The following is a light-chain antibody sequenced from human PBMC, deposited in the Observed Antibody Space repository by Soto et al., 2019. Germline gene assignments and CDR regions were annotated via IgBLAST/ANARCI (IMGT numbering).Light chain of an antibody. CDR1: QSVSSN. CDR2: GAS. V-gene: IGKV3-15*01. Sequence: EIVMTQSPATLSVSPGERANLSCRASQSVSSNLAWYQQKPGQAPRLLIYGASTRATGFPARFSGGGSATEFTLTISSLQSEDFAVYYCQQYDNWPQTFGQGTKVDIK. CDR3: QQYDNWPQT. J-gene: IGKJ1*01.